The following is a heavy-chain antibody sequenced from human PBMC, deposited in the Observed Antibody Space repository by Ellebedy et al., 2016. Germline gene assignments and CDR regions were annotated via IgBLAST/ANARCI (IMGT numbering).Heavy chain of an antibody. CDR3: ARDIDWRVDY. V-gene: IGHV1-46*02. CDR1: ANCYY. J-gene: IGHJ4*02. CDR2: TTPSGRPT. D-gene: IGHD3-9*01. Sequence: ASVKVSXXASANCYYIHWVRQAPGQGLEWMAVTTPSGRPTTYAPDFQGRVTLTIDTSTSTVYMEMSNLRSEDTAVYFCARDIDWRVDYWGQGTLVTVSS.